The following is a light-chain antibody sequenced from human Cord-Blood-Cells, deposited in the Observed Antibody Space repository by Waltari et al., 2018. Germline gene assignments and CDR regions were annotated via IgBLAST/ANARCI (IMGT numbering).Light chain of an antibody. CDR1: SSNLASNY. J-gene: IGLJ3*02. CDR3: AAWDDSLSGPV. CDR2: RNN. Sequence: QSVPTQPPSASGTPGQRVTISCSGSSSNLASNYVTWYQQLPGTAPKLLIYRNNQRPSGVPDRFSGSKSGTSASLAISGLRSEDEADYYCAAWDDSLSGPVFGGGTKLTVL. V-gene: IGLV1-47*01.